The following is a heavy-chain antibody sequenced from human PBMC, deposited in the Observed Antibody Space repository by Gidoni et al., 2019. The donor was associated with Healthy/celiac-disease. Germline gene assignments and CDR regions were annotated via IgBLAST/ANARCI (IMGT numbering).Heavy chain of an antibody. J-gene: IGHJ3*02. CDR2: ISSSSSYI. D-gene: IGHD3-16*02. CDR1: GFTFSSSS. V-gene: IGHV3-21*01. CDR3: ARDPPPLYLGELSLGAFDI. Sequence: EVQLVESGGGLVKPGGSLRLSCAASGFTFSSSSMNWVRQAPGKGLEWVSSISSSSSYIYYADSVKGRFTISRDNAKNSLYLQMNSLRAEDTAVYYCARDPPPLYLGELSLGAFDIWGQGTMVTVSS.